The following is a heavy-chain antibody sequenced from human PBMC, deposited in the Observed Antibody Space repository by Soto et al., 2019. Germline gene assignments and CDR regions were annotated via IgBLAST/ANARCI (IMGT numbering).Heavy chain of an antibody. V-gene: IGHV4-30-2*01. Sequence: LCGGSISSGGYSWRWIRQPPGKGLEWIGYIYHSGSTYYNPSLKSRVTISVDRSKNQFSLKLSSVTAADTAVYYCARAHGSGWGAFDIWGQGTMVTVSS. CDR1: GGSISSGGYS. CDR3: ARAHGSGWGAFDI. J-gene: IGHJ3*02. D-gene: IGHD3-10*01. CDR2: IYHSGST.